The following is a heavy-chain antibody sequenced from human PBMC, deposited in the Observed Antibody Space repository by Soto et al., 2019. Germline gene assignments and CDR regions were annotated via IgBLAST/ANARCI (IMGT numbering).Heavy chain of an antibody. V-gene: IGHV3-23*01. CDR1: GFTFSNFA. J-gene: IGHJ5*02. CDR2: ISGSGGGT. CDR3: AKDRQWLDR. D-gene: IGHD6-19*01. Sequence: GGSLSLSCAASGFTFSNFAMSWVRQGPGKGLEWVSAISGSGGGTYYADSVKGRFTISRDNSKNTLYLQMNSLRAEDTAVYYCAKDRQWLDRWGQGALVTVSS.